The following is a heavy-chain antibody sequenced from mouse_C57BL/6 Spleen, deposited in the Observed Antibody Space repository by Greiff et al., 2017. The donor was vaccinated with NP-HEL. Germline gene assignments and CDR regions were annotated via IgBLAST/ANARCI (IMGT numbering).Heavy chain of an antibody. D-gene: IGHD1-1*01. CDR1: GYTFTSYW. CDR3: GRLYYRGWWAY. V-gene: IGHV1-72*01. J-gene: IGHJ3*01. Sequence: QVQLQQPGAELVKPGASVKLSCKASGYTFTSYWMHWVKQRPGRGLEWIGRIDPSSGGTKYNEKFKSKATLTVDKPSSTAYMQLSSLTSEDSAVYSCGRLYYRGWWAYWGQGTLVTVSA. CDR2: IDPSSGGT.